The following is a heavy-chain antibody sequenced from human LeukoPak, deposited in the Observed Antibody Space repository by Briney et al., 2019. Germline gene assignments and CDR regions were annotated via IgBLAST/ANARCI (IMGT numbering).Heavy chain of an antibody. CDR3: AKVGIAVAEIDY. J-gene: IGHJ4*02. Sequence: GGSLRLSCAASGFSFSGAWMSWVRQAPGKGLEWVAVISYDGSNKYYADSVKGRFTISRDNSKNTLYLQMNSLRAEDTAVYYCAKVGIAVAEIDYWGQGTLVTVSS. CDR2: ISYDGSNK. CDR1: GFSFSGAW. V-gene: IGHV3-30*18. D-gene: IGHD6-19*01.